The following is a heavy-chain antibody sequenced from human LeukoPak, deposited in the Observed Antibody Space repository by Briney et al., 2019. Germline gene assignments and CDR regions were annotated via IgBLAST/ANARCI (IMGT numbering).Heavy chain of an antibody. D-gene: IGHD2-15*01. V-gene: IGHV3-48*04. CDR1: GFTFSSYS. J-gene: IGHJ6*03. CDR3: ARVLRYCSGGNCYSGGLGYMDV. Sequence: QTGGSLRLSCVASGFTFSSYSMNWVRQAPGKGLEWVSYISSSSTIYYADSVKGRFTISRDNAKNSLFLQMNSLRAEDTAVYYCARVLRYCSGGNCYSGGLGYMDVWGKGTTVTISS. CDR2: ISSSSTI.